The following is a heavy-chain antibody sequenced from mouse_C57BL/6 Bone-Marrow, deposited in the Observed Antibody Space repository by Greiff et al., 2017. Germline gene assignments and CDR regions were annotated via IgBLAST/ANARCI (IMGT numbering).Heavy chain of an antibody. V-gene: IGHV1-15*01. CDR3: TNGDGWYFDV. J-gene: IGHJ1*03. CDR2: IDPETGGT. Sequence: LQESGAELVRPGASVTLSCKASGYTFTDYEMHWVKQTPVHGLEWIGAIDPETGGTAYNQKFKGKAILTADKSSSTAYMELRSLTSEDSAVYYCTNGDGWYFDVWGTGTTVTVSS. CDR1: GYTFTDYE.